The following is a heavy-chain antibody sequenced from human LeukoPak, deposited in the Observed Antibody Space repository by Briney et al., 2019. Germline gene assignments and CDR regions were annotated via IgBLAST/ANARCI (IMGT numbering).Heavy chain of an antibody. Sequence: GGSLRLSCAASGFTFSSYDMHWVRQATGKGLEWVSAIGTAGDTYYPGSVKGRFTISRENAKNSLYLQMNSLRAGDTAVYYCARAGFGGKYDYWGKGTTVTVSS. CDR2: IGTAGDT. V-gene: IGHV3-13*01. D-gene: IGHD3-10*01. J-gene: IGHJ6*04. CDR1: GFTFSSYD. CDR3: ARAGFGGKYDY.